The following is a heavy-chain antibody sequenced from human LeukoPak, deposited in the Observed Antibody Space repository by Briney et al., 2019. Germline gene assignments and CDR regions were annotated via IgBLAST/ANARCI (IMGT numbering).Heavy chain of an antibody. V-gene: IGHV3-11*04. CDR3: ARVTRAIIFDY. J-gene: IGHJ4*02. CDR2: ITSSGSFI. D-gene: IGHD3-10*01. CDR1: GFTFSDYY. Sequence: GGSLRLSCAASGFTFSDYYMSWIRQAPGKGLEWVSSITSSGSFIYYADSLKGRFTISRDNANNSLYLQMNSLSAEDSAVYYCARVTRAIIFDYWGQGTLVTVSS.